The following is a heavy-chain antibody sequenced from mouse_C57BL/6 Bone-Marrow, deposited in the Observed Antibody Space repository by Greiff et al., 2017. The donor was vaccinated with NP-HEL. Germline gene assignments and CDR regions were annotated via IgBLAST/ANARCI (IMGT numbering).Heavy chain of an antibody. CDR3: ARGGGLRRDFDY. CDR1: GYSFTDYN. CDR2: INPNYGTT. D-gene: IGHD2-2*01. Sequence: VQLQQSGPELVKPGASVKISCKASGYSFTDYNMNWVKQSNGKSLEWIGVINPNYGTTRYNQKFKGKATLTVDKSSSTAYMQLNSLTSEDSAVYFCARGGGLRRDFDYWGQGTTLTVSS. J-gene: IGHJ2*01. V-gene: IGHV1-39*01.